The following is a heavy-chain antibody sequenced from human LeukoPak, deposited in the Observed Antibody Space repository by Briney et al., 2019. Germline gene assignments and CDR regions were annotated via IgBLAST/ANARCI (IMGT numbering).Heavy chain of an antibody. CDR1: GFTFSSYW. CDR2: IKQDGSEK. CDR3: ARVQDDFWSGKADC. J-gene: IGHJ4*02. V-gene: IGHV3-7*01. Sequence: GGSLRLSCAASGFTFSSYWMSWVRQAPGKGLGWVANIKQDGSEKYYVDSVKGRFTISRDNAKNSLYLQMNSLRAEDTAVYYCARVQDDFWSGKADCWGQGTLVTVSS. D-gene: IGHD3-3*01.